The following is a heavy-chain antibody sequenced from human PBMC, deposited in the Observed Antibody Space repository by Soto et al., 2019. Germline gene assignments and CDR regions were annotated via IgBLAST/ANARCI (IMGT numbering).Heavy chain of an antibody. J-gene: IGHJ4*02. D-gene: IGHD2-2*01. CDR1: GFTFSSYS. CDR3: ARNWNLALVPAAYFDS. V-gene: IGHV3-21*06. CDR2: ISSSSSYI. Sequence: PGGSLRLSCAASGFTFSSYSMNWVRQAPGKGLEWVSSISSSSSYIYYADSVKGRFTISIDTSKNQFSLNLNSVTAADTAVYYCARNWNLALVPAAYFDSWGQGTMVTVSS.